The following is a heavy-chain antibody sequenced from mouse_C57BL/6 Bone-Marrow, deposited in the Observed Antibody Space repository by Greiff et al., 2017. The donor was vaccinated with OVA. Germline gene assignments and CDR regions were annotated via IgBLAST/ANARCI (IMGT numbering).Heavy chain of an antibody. V-gene: IGHV5-12*01. CDR3: ARSGYGSYWYFDV. CDR2: ISNGGGST. Sequence: EVQLVESGGGLVQPGGSLKLSCAASGFTFSDYYMYWVRQTPEKRLEWVAYISNGGGSTYYPDTVKGRFTISRDNAKNTLYLQMSRLKSEDTAMYYCARSGYGSYWYFDVWGTGTTVTVSS. J-gene: IGHJ1*03. CDR1: GFTFSDYY. D-gene: IGHD1-1*01.